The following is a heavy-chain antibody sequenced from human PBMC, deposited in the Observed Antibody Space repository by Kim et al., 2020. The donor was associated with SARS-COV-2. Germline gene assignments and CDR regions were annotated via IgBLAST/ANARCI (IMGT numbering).Heavy chain of an antibody. CDR1: GFTFNTYG. J-gene: IGHJ6*02. V-gene: IGHV3-30*18. Sequence: GGSLRLSCAASGFTFNTYGMHWVRQAPGKGLEWVAVISYDGSNKYSADSVKGRFTISRDNSKNTLYLQMNSLRAEDTAVYYCAKDRDCSSTSCSLDYFFGMGVWGQGTTVTVTS. CDR2: ISYDGSNK. D-gene: IGHD2-2*01. CDR3: AKDRDCSSTSCSLDYFFGMGV.